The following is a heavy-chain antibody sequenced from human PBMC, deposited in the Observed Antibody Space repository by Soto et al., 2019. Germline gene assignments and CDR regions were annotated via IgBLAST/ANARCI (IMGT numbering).Heavy chain of an antibody. CDR1: GYTFTSYG. V-gene: IGHV1-18*01. J-gene: IGHJ6*02. Sequence: QVQLVQSGAEVKKPGASVKVSCKASGYTFTSYGISWVRQAPGQGLEWMGWISAYNGNTNYAQKLQGRVTMTTDTSTSTAYMELRCLRADDAAVYYCARDCISTSCYAADYYGMDVWGQGTTVTVSS. D-gene: IGHD2-2*01. CDR2: ISAYNGNT. CDR3: ARDCISTSCYAADYYGMDV.